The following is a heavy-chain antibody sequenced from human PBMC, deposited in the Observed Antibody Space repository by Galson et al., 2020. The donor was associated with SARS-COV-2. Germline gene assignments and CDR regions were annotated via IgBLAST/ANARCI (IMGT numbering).Heavy chain of an antibody. CDR1: GFTFSSYA. V-gene: IGHV3-30-3*01. CDR2: ISYDTFKK. Sequence: GESLKISCEASGFTFSSYAINWVRQAPGRGLEWVAVISYDTFKKYYADSVKGRFTISRDNDKNTVYLQMNSLRPEDTAFYYCARALGGSGDSLWGQGTLVTVSS. D-gene: IGHD2-21*02. CDR3: ARALGGSGDSL. J-gene: IGHJ4*02.